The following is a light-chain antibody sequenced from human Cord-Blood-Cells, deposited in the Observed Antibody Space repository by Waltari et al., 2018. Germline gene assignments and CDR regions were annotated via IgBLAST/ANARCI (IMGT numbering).Light chain of an antibody. V-gene: IGLV2-14*01. J-gene: IGLJ2*01. CDR2: DVS. CDR1: SSNDGCHNY. Sequence: LNTPASVSESPGHTLTISPAGTSSNDGCHNYVACYQQHPGKATKLMIYDVSNRPSGVSNRFSGSKSGNTASLTISGLQAEDEADYYCISYTSSSTLVVFGGGTKLTVL. CDR3: ISYTSSSTLVV.